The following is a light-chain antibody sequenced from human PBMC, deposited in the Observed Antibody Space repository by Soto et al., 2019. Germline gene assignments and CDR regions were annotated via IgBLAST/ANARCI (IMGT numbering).Light chain of an antibody. Sequence: QSALTQPPSASGSPGQSVTISCTGTSSDVGGYDYVSWYQQHPGKAPKLMIYEVTIRPSGVSDRFSGSKSGNTASLTVSGQQAEDEADYYCSSYTGGNPSNVFGAETKVTVL. CDR1: SSDVGGYDY. V-gene: IGLV2-8*01. CDR2: EVT. J-gene: IGLJ1*01. CDR3: SSYTGGNPSNV.